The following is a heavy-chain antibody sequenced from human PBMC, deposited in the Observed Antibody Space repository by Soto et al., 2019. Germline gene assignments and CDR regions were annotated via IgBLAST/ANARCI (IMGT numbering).Heavy chain of an antibody. V-gene: IGHV5-51*01. J-gene: IGHJ3*01. CDR2: IYPGDSDT. CDR1: GYSFTSYW. D-gene: IGHD2-15*01. Sequence: PGESLKISCKGSGYSFTSYWICGVRQMPVKGLEWMGIIYPGDSDTRYSPSFQGQVTISADKSISTAYLQWSSLKASDTAMYYCARDGVVVAAERHAFAFWGQGTLV. CDR3: ARDGVVVAAERHAFAF.